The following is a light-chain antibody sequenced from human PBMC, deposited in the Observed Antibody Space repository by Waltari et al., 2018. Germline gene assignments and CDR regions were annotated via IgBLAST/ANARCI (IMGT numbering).Light chain of an antibody. CDR2: NTK. CDR1: SGSVPSTSY. CDR3: VLYLGTGVGV. J-gene: IGLJ3*02. V-gene: IGLV8-61*01. Sequence: QTVVTQEPSFSVYPGGTVTLTCGLSSGSVPSTSYPSWYQQTPGQPPRTLIYNTKTRSSGVPDRFSGSILGNKAALTITGAQAEDESDYYCVLYLGTGVGVFGGGTKLTVL.